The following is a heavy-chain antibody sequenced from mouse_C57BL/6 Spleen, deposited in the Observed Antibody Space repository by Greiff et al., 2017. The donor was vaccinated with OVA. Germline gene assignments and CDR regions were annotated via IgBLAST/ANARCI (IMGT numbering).Heavy chain of an antibody. CDR3: ARQGYDYVGCDY. V-gene: IGHV2-6-1*01. Sequence: VMLVESGPGLVAPSQSLSISCTVSGFSLTSYGVHWVRQPPGKGLEWLVVIWSDGSTTYNSALKYGLSIRKDNSKSQVFLKMDSIQTDDTAMYDCARQGYDYVGCDYWGQGTMVTVSA. D-gene: IGHD2-4*01. CDR2: IWSDGST. J-gene: IGHJ3*01. CDR1: GFSLTSYG.